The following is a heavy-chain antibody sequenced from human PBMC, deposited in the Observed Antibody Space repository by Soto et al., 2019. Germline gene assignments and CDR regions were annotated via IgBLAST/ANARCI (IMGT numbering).Heavy chain of an antibody. V-gene: IGHV3-15*01. CDR3: TTLVVVVAATDNYYFDY. J-gene: IGHJ4*02. Sequence: EVQLVESGGGLVKPGGSLRLSCAASGFTFSNAWMSWVRQAPGKGLEWVGRIKSKTDGGTTDYAAPVKGRFTISRDDSKNTLYLQMNSLKTEDTAVYYCTTLVVVVAATDNYYFDYWGQGTLVTVSS. CDR2: IKSKTDGGTT. D-gene: IGHD2-15*01. CDR1: GFTFSNAW.